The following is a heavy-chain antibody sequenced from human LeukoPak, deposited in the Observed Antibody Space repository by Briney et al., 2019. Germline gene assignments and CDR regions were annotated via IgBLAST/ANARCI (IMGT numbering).Heavy chain of an antibody. V-gene: IGHV3-30-3*01. Sequence: GGSLRLSCAASGFTFSTYAMHWVRQAPGKGLEWVAFLSYDGSNKYYADSVKGRFTISRDNAENSLYLQMNSLRAEDTAVYYCARDRTGFGYSAFDIWGQGTMVTVSS. D-gene: IGHD3-22*01. J-gene: IGHJ3*02. CDR3: ARDRTGFGYSAFDI. CDR1: GFTFSTYA. CDR2: LSYDGSNK.